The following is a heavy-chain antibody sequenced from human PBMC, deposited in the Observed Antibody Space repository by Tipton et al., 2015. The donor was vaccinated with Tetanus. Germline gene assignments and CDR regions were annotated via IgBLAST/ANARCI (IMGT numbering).Heavy chain of an antibody. CDR3: ARDRGDYIYYGMDV. CDR1: GYTFTGYY. CDR2: IDPNSGGT. J-gene: IGHJ6*02. V-gene: IGHV1-2*02. Sequence: QLMQSGAEVKKPGASVKVSCKASGYTFTGYYMYWVRQAPGQGLEWMGWIDPNSGGTVYAQKFQGRVTMTRDTSISTAYMELRSLRSDDTAVYYCARDRGDYIYYGMDVWGPGTTVTVS. D-gene: IGHD3-22*01.